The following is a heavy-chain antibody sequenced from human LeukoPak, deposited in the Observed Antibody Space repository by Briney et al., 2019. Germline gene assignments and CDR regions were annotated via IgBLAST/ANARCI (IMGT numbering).Heavy chain of an antibody. D-gene: IGHD5-12*01. CDR2: INPSGGST. CDR3: ARDILPSYSGYDRTLPDY. V-gene: IGHV1-46*01. Sequence: ASVKVSCKASGGTFSSYPISWVRQAPGQGLEWMGIINPSGGSTSYAQKFQGRVTMTRDTSTSTVYMELSSLRYEDTAAYYCARDILPSYSGYDRTLPDYWGQGTLVTVSS. J-gene: IGHJ4*02. CDR1: GGTFSSYP.